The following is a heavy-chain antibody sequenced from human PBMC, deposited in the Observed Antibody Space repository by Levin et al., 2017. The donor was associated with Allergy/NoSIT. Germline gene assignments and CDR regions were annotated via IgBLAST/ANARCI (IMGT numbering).Heavy chain of an antibody. CDR1: GYTFTSYG. J-gene: IGHJ4*02. V-gene: IGHV1-18*01. CDR3: AREARDFWSGYYPLWRW. Sequence: ASVKVSCKASGYTFTSYGISWVRQAPGQGLEWMGWISAYNGNTNYAQKLQGRVTMTTDTSTSTAYMELRSLRSDDTAVYYCAREARDFWSGYYPLWRWWGQGTLVTVSS. CDR2: ISAYNGNT. D-gene: IGHD3-3*01.